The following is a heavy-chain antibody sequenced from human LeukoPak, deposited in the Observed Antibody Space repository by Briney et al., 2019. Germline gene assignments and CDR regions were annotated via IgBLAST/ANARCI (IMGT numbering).Heavy chain of an antibody. V-gene: IGHV4-4*02. CDR3: ARGQDIVVVPAAIWFDP. D-gene: IGHD2-2*01. J-gene: IGHJ5*02. CDR1: GGSISSSNW. CDR2: IYHSGST. Sequence: PSGTLSLTCAVSGGSISSSNWWSWVRQPPGKGLEWIGEIYHSGSTNYNPSLKSRVTISVDKFKNQFSLKLSSVTAADTAVYYCARGQDIVVVPAAIWFDPWGQGTLVTVSS.